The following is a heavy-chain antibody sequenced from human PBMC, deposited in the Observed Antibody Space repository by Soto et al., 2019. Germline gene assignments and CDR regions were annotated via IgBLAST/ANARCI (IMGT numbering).Heavy chain of an antibody. J-gene: IGHJ4*02. CDR2: ISSTSTYI. CDR1: GLDFGRYT. D-gene: IGHD3-22*01. Sequence: PGGSLRLSCEGCGLDFGRYTMNWVRQSPGKGLEWVASISSTSTYIYYGDSVKGRFSIARDNAKNSLYLQMDSLRDEDTALYYCATEYCIGSSCYSRIFDYWGQGTLVTVSS. V-gene: IGHV3-21*01. CDR3: ATEYCIGSSCYSRIFDY.